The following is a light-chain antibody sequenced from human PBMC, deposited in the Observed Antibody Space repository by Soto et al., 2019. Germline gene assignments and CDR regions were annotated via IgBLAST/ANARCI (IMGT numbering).Light chain of an antibody. V-gene: IGLV2-14*01. J-gene: IGLJ3*02. CDR2: EVR. Sequence: QSVLTQPASVSGSPGQSITISCTGTSSDVGGHNYVSWYQQHPGKAPKLLIYEVRVRPSGVSIRFSGSKSANTASLTISGLQAEDEADYYCSSYTTTSTLRVFGGGTQLTVL. CDR1: SSDVGGHNY. CDR3: SSYTTTSTLRV.